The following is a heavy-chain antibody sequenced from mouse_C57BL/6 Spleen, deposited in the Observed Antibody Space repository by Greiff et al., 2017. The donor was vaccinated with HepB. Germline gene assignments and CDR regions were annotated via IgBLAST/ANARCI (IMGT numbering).Heavy chain of an antibody. V-gene: IGHV1-50*01. D-gene: IGHD1-1*01. Sequence: QVQLQQPGAELVKPGASVKLSCKASGYTFTSYWMQWVKQRPGQGLEWIGEIDPSDSYTNYNQKFNGKATLTVDTSSSTAYMQLSSLTSEDSAVYYCARSITTVEDFDYWGQGTTLTVSS. CDR2: IDPSDSYT. J-gene: IGHJ2*01. CDR3: ARSITTVEDFDY. CDR1: GYTFTSYW.